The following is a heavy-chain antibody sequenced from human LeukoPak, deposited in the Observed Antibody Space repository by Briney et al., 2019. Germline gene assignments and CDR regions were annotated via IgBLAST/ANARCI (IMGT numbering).Heavy chain of an antibody. CDR3: ARARAAGSWYYSDS. J-gene: IGHJ4*02. CDR1: GGSINSYY. CDR2: VFPSGST. V-gene: IGHV4-4*07. Sequence: PSETLSLTCTVSGGSINSYYWSWIRQPAGKGLEWIGRVFPSGSTNYNPSLKSRVTMSISPSKAQFSLQLTSVTAADTAVYYCARARAAGSWYYSDSWGQGVLVTVSS. D-gene: IGHD6-13*01.